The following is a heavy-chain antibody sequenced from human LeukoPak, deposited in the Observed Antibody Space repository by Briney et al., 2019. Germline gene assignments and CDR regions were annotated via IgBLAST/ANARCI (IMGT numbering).Heavy chain of an antibody. Sequence: PGGSLRLSCAASGFTFSDYAMNWVRQAPGKGLEWVSYIGVGSSTKYYGDSVKGRFTISRDDAKNSVYLQMNSLRAEDTAVYYCARDFDYYDSSGFDYWGQGTLVTVSS. J-gene: IGHJ4*02. CDR2: IGVGSSTK. CDR1: GFTFSDYA. V-gene: IGHV3-48*01. CDR3: ARDFDYYDSSGFDY. D-gene: IGHD3-22*01.